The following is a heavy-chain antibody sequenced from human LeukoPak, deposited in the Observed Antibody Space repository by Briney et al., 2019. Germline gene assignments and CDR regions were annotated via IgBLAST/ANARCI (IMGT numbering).Heavy chain of an antibody. Sequence: ASVKVSCKASGYTFTSCDINWVRQAAGQGLEWMGWMNPNSGNTGYAQKFQGRVTMTRNTSISTAYMELSSLRSEDTAVYYCARHLWFGESPGYYGMDVWGQGTTVTVSS. J-gene: IGHJ6*02. CDR2: MNPNSGNT. CDR1: GYTFTSCD. CDR3: ARHLWFGESPGYYGMDV. D-gene: IGHD3-10*01. V-gene: IGHV1-8*01.